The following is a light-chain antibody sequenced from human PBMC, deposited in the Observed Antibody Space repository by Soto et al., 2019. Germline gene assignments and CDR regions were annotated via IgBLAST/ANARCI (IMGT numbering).Light chain of an antibody. CDR3: SSYTSSSAINVV. CDR1: SSDVGGYNN. CDR2: DVS. Sequence: QSALTQPASVSGSPGQSITISCTGTSSDVGGYNNIDWYQQHPGKAPKLMIYDVSNRPSGGCHRFSGSKTGNTASPTVTGRQDEDEGDYYCSSYTSSSAINVVFGGGTKLTVL. V-gene: IGLV2-14*01. J-gene: IGLJ2*01.